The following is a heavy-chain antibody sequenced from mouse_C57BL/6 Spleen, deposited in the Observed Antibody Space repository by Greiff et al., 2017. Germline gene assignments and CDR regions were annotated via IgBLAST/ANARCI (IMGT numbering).Heavy chain of an antibody. Sequence: VQLQQPGAELVKPGASVKMSCKASGYTFTSYWITWVKQRPGQGLEWIGDIYPGSGSTNYNEKFKSKATLTVDTSSSTAYMQLRSLTSEDSAVYYCAREGSTDYYVNGGFAYGGQGTLVTVSA. CDR2: IYPGSGST. V-gene: IGHV1-55*01. D-gene: IGHD2-1*01. CDR3: AREGSTDYYVNGGFAY. J-gene: IGHJ3*01. CDR1: GYTFTSYW.